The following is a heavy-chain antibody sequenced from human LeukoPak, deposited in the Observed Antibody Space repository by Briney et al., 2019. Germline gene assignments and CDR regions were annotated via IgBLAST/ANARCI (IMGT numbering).Heavy chain of an antibody. J-gene: IGHJ3*01. CDR3: ARELRYDNSDSGAF. V-gene: IGHV3-7*03. CDR2: IKYDGSEK. Sequence: PGGSLRLSCAASGFTFSSKWMSWVRQAPGKGLEWVANIKYDGSEKYYVDSVKGRFTISRDNAKNSLYLQMNSLRAEDTALYYCARELRYDNSDSGAFWGQGTVVTVSS. D-gene: IGHD3-22*01. CDR1: GFTFSSKW.